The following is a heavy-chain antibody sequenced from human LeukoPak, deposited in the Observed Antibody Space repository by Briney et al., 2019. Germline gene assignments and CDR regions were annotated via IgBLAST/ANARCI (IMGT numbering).Heavy chain of an antibody. D-gene: IGHD6-13*01. CDR1: GFTFSSHG. CDR3: AKGRRYGSSWFLFDY. CDR2: IWYDGSNK. J-gene: IGHJ4*02. V-gene: IGHV3-33*06. Sequence: GGSLRLSCAASGFTFSSHGMHWVRQAPGKGLEWVAVIWYDGSNKYYADSVKGRFTISRDNSKNTLYLQMNSLRAEDTAVYYCAKGRRYGSSWFLFDYWGQGTLVTVSS.